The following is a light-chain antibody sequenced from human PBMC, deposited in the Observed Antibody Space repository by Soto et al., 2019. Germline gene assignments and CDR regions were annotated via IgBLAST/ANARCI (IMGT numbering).Light chain of an antibody. Sequence: QSVLTQPPSVSGSPGQSITIFCSGTSSDIGGYNYVSWYQHHPGKAPKLIIYEVSYRPSGVSNRFSGSKSGNTASLTISGLQAEDEADYWCSSYTTTNTLQLVFGGGTQLTVL. CDR2: EVS. CDR3: SSYTTTNTLQLV. J-gene: IGLJ2*01. V-gene: IGLV2-14*01. CDR1: SSDIGGYNY.